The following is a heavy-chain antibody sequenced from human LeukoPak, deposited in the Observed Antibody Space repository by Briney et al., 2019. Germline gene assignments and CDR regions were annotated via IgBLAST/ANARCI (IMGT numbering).Heavy chain of an antibody. Sequence: SETLSLTCAVYGGSFSGHYWSWIRQPPGKGLEWIGEINHSGSTNYNPSLKSRVTTSVDTSKNQFSLNLSSVTAADTAVYYCARGRWFDPWGQGTLVTVSS. CDR1: GGSFSGHY. CDR2: INHSGST. V-gene: IGHV4-34*01. CDR3: ARGRWFDP. J-gene: IGHJ5*02.